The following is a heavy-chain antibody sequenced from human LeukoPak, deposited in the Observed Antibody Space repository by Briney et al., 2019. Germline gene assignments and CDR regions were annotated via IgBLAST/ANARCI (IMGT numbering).Heavy chain of an antibody. D-gene: IGHD5-18*01. V-gene: IGHV3-43*01. CDR1: GFTFDDYT. CDR3: AKNRMRRGYSYGSGDFDY. CDR2: ISWDGVST. J-gene: IGHJ4*02. Sequence: PGGSLRLSCAASGFTFDDYTMHWVRQAPGKGLGWVSLISWDGVSTYYTDSVKGRFTISRDNSRNSLYLRMSSLRTEDTALYYCAKNRMRRGYSYGSGDFDYWGQGTLVTVSS.